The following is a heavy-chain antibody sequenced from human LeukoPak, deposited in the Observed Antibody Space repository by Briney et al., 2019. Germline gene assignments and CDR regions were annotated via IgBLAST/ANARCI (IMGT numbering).Heavy chain of an antibody. CDR3: AKDRGYSYGHDDYYFDY. CDR1: GFTFDDYA. J-gene: IGHJ4*02. CDR2: ISWNSGNI. Sequence: GRSLRLFCAASGFTFDDYAMHWVRQAPGKGLEWVSGISWNSGNIGYADSVKGRFTISRDNAKNSLYLQMNSLRAEDTALYYCAKDRGYSYGHDDYYFDYWGQGTLVTVSS. D-gene: IGHD5-18*01. V-gene: IGHV3-9*01.